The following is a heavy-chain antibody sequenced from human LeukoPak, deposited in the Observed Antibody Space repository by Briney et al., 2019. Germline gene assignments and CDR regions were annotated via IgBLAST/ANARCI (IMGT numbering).Heavy chain of an antibody. J-gene: IGHJ4*02. CDR2: ILHDGSLK. CDR3: AKVRQFTAATGTGLDY. D-gene: IGHD6-13*01. V-gene: IGHV3-33*06. Sequence: GGSLTLDCTAFGFTGSYYGMLWDRQAPGPVLDWAAVILHDGSLKYYADSVRGRFTISRDNSMNTVYLQMNSLRAEDTAVYYCAKVRQFTAATGTGLDYWGQGTLVTDSS. CDR1: GFTGSYYG.